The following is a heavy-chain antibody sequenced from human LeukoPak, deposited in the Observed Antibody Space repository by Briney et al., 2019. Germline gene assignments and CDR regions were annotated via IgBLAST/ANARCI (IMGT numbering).Heavy chain of an antibody. CDR1: GASFSGYY. D-gene: IGHD1-26*01. CDR3: ARKGYSGSYGTNY. CDR2: INHSGST. J-gene: IGHJ4*02. Sequence: SETLSLTCAVYGASFSGYYWSWIRQPPGKGLEWIGEINHSGSTNYNPSLKSRVTIPVDTSKNQFSLKLSSVTAADTAVYYCARKGYSGSYGTNYWGQGTLVTVSS. V-gene: IGHV4-34*01.